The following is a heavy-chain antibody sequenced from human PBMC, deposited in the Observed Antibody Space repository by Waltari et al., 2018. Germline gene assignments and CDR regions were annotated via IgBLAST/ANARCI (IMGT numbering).Heavy chain of an antibody. J-gene: IGHJ3*02. D-gene: IGHD3-3*01. CDR1: GYTLTELS. Sequence: QVQLVQSGAEVKTPGASVKVSCKVSGYTLTELSLHWVRQAPGKGLEWMGGFDPEDGETIYAQKFQGRVTMTEDTSTDTAYMELSSLRSEDTAVYYCATLIRFLEWRHAFDIWGQGTMVTVSS. CDR2: FDPEDGET. V-gene: IGHV1-24*01. CDR3: ATLIRFLEWRHAFDI.